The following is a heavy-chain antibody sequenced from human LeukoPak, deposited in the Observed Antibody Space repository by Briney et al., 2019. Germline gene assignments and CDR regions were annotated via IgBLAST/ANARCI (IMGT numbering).Heavy chain of an antibody. D-gene: IGHD1-26*01. V-gene: IGHV3-23*01. CDR2: VSGSGATT. J-gene: IGHJ3*02. CDR1: GFVFSNYA. Sequence: KPGGSLRLSCAASGFVFSNYAMNWVRQAPGEGLEWVSTVSGSGATTYYAESVKGRFTVSRDNSKNTLYLQMNSLRAEDTALYYCARDHVGATDHDAFDIWGQGTMVTVAS. CDR3: ARDHVGATDHDAFDI.